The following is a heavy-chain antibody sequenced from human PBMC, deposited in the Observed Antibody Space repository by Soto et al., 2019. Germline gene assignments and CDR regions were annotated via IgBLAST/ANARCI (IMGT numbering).Heavy chain of an antibody. D-gene: IGHD3-3*01. Sequence: GGSLRHSCAASGFTFSSYSMNWVRQAPGKGLEWVSSISSSSSYIYYADSVKGRFTISRDNAKNSLYLQMNSLRAEDTAVYYCARALHYDFWSGYFYYYYYGMDVWGQGTTVTVSS. V-gene: IGHV3-21*01. J-gene: IGHJ6*02. CDR2: ISSSSSYI. CDR3: ARALHYDFWSGYFYYYYYGMDV. CDR1: GFTFSSYS.